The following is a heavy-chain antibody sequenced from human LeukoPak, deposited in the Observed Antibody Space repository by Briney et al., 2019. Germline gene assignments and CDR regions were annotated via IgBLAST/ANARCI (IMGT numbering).Heavy chain of an antibody. J-gene: IGHJ4*02. CDR2: ISWDGGST. D-gene: IGHD6-13*01. Sequence: GGSLRLSCAASGFTYDDYTMHWVHQAPGKDRECVSLISWDGGSTYYADSVKGRFIISRDNSKNTLYLQMNSLRAEDTAVYYCARGDLGYSSSWYFDYWGQGTLVTVSS. CDR1: GFTYDDYT. CDR3: ARGDLGYSSSWYFDY. V-gene: IGHV3-43*01.